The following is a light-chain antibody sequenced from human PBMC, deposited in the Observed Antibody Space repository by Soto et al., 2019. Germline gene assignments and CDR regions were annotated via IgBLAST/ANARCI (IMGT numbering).Light chain of an antibody. V-gene: IGKV3-20*01. J-gene: IGKJ4*01. CDR2: GAS. Sequence: EIVFTQSPGTLSLSPGERATLSCRASQSVSSSYLAWYQQKPGQAPRLLIYGASSRATGIPDRFSGSGSGTDFTLTISSLQSEDFAVYYCQQYTVWPSTFGGGTKVDIK. CDR1: QSVSSSY. CDR3: QQYTVWPST.